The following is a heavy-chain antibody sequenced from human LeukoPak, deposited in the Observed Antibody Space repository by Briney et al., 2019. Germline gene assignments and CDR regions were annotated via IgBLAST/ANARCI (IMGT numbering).Heavy chain of an antibody. CDR3: ARGVDYYYYGMDV. CDR1: GGSFSGYY. J-gene: IGHJ6*02. CDR2: INHSGST. Sequence: SETLSLTCAVYGGSFSGYYWSWIRQPPGKGLEWIGEINHSGSTYYNPSLKSRVTISVDTSKNQFSLKLSSVTAADTAVYYCARGVDYYYYGMDVWGQGTTVTVSS. V-gene: IGHV4-34*01.